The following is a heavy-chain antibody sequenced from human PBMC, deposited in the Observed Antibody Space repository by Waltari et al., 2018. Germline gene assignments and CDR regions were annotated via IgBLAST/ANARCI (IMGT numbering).Heavy chain of an antibody. V-gene: IGHV3-66*04. D-gene: IGHD1-7*01. CDR3: ARHVTGSTRGTFDV. J-gene: IGHJ6*02. CDR2: IKSGDAT. Sequence: EVQLVESGGDLVQPGRSLRLSCEASGFTVHNRDMSCVHPVPGKGLEWVSMIKSGDATFYADSVKDRFTISRDTSKNTLSLQMNSLRVEDSAVYYCARHVTGSTRGTFDVWGQGTTVTVSS. CDR1: GFTVHNRD.